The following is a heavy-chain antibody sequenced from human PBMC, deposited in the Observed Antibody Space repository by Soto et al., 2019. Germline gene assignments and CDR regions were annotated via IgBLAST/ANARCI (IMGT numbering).Heavy chain of an antibody. CDR2: ISAYNGNT. CDR3: ARGVSHCGSGSSWFDP. V-gene: IGHV1-18*01. J-gene: IGHJ5*02. CDR1: GYTFTSYG. Sequence: QVQLVQSGAEVKKPGASVKVSCKASGYTFTSYGITWVRQAPGQGLEWMGWISAYNGNTNCAQKLQGRVTMTTDTTTSRAYMELRSLIFDDTAVYYGARGVSHCGSGSSWFDPWGQGTLVTVSS. D-gene: IGHD3-10*01.